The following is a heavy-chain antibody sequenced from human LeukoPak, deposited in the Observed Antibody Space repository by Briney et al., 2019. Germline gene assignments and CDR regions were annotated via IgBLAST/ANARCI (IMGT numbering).Heavy chain of an antibody. J-gene: IGHJ5*02. CDR3: ARMEEGLGQCKSSGCYWLDP. V-gene: IGHV4-59*01. CDR1: GGSISGYY. CDR2: IYYSGIT. Sequence: SSETLSLTCNVSGGSISGYYWSWLRQPPGKGLEWIGFIYYSGITNYNPSLKSRVTFSVDTPKNQFSLKLKSVTAADTAVYYCARMEEGLGQCKSSGCYWLDPWGQGTLVTVSS. D-gene: IGHD2-2*01.